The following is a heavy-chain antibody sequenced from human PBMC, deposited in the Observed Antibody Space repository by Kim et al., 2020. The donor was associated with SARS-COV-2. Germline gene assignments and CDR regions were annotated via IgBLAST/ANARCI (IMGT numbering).Heavy chain of an antibody. CDR1: GGSFSGYY. CDR2: ISHSGST. V-gene: IGHV4-34*01. CDR3: ARTYCSSTSCYQGWRADAFDT. D-gene: IGHD2-2*01. J-gene: IGHJ3*02. Sequence: SETLSLTCAVYGGSFSGYYWSWIRQPPGKGLEWIGEISHSGSTNYNPSLTSRVTISVHTSKNQFSLKLRPVTDADTAVDYCARTYCSSTSCYQGWRADAFDTWGQGAIVSVSS.